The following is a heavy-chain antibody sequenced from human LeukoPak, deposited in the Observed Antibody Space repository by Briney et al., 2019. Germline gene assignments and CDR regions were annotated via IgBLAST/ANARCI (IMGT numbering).Heavy chain of an antibody. J-gene: IGHJ5*02. Sequence: SETLSLTCTVSGGSISSYYWSWIRQPPGKGLEWIGYIYYSGSTNYNPSLKSRVAISVDTSKNQFSLKLSSVTAADTAVYYCARAAWFDPWGQGTLVTVSS. CDR2: IYYSGST. V-gene: IGHV4-59*01. CDR1: GGSISSYY. CDR3: ARAAWFDP.